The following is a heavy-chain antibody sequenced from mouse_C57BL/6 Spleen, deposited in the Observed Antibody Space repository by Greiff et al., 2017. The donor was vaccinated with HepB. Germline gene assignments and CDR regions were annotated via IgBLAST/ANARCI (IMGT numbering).Heavy chain of an antibody. CDR3: ARSPLYYGSSYWFAY. CDR2: IYPGSGST. Sequence: QVQLQQPGAELVKPGASVKMSCKASGYTFTSYWITWVKQRPGQGLEWIGDIYPGSGSTNYNEKFKSKATLTVDTSSSTAYMQLSSLTSEDSAVYYGARSPLYYGSSYWFAYWGQGTLVTVSA. V-gene: IGHV1-55*01. D-gene: IGHD1-1*01. CDR1: GYTFTSYW. J-gene: IGHJ3*01.